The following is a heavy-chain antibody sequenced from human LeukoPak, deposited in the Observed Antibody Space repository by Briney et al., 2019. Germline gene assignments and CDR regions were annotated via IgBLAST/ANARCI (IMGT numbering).Heavy chain of an antibody. Sequence: SVKVSCKASGGTFSSYAISWVRQAPGQGLEWMGGIIPIFGTANCAQKFQGRVTITTDESTSTAYMELSSLRSEDTAVYYCARGSYGRGNWFDPWGQGTLVTVSS. CDR2: IIPIFGTA. J-gene: IGHJ5*02. CDR3: ARGSYGRGNWFDP. V-gene: IGHV1-69*05. CDR1: GGTFSSYA. D-gene: IGHD5-18*01.